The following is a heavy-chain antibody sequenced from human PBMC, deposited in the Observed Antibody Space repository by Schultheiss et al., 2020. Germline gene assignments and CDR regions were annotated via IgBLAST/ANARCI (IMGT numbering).Heavy chain of an antibody. CDR2: INSDGSST. D-gene: IGHD1-26*01. Sequence: GGSLRLSCAASGFTFSSYWMHWVRQAPGKGLVWVSRINSDGSSTSYADSVKGRFTISRHNSKNTLYLQMNSLRAEDTAVYYCAKGVVGATTLLYYYGMDVWGQGTTVNGYS. CDR1: GFTFSSYW. CDR3: AKGVVGATTLLYYYGMDV. V-gene: IGHV3-74*01. J-gene: IGHJ6*02.